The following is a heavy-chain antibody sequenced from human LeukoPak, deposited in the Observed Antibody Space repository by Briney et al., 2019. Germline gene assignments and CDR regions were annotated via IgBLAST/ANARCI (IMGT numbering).Heavy chain of an antibody. Sequence: SETLSLTCTVSGGSISSYYWSWIRQPPGKGLEWIGYIYYSGSTNYNPSLKSRVTISVDTSKNQFSLKLSSVTAADTAVYYCARTTYYDILTGYAPPDYWGQGTLVTVSS. V-gene: IGHV4-59*01. D-gene: IGHD3-9*01. J-gene: IGHJ4*02. CDR1: GGSISSYY. CDR2: IYYSGST. CDR3: ARTTYYDILTGYAPPDY.